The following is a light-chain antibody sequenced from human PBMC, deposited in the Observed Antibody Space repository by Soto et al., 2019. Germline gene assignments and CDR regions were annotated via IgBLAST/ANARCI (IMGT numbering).Light chain of an antibody. J-gene: IGKJ4*01. V-gene: IGKV3-15*01. CDR2: GAS. CDR1: QSVSSSY. Sequence: EIVLTQPPATLSLSPGERATLSCRASQSVSSSYLAWYQQKPGQAPRLLIYGASTRATGIPDRFSGSGSGTEFTPTISSLQSEDFAVYYCQHYNNWLGTFGGGTKVDIK. CDR3: QHYNNWLGT.